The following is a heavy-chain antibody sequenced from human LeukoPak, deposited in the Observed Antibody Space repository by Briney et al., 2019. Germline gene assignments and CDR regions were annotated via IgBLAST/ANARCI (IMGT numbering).Heavy chain of an antibody. CDR1: GFTFSSYW. J-gene: IGHJ3*02. V-gene: IGHV3-7*01. Sequence: PGGSLRLSCAASGFTFSSYWMSWVRQAPGKGLEWMASVKQDGSDKYSVDSVKGRFTNSRDNAKNSLYLQMNSLRAEDTAVYYCARDLAGPPQEAFDIWGQGTMVTVSS. CDR3: ARDLAGPPQEAFDI. CDR2: VKQDGSDK.